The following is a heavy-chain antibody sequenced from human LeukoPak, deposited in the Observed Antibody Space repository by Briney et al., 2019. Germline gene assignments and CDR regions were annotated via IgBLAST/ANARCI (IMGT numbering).Heavy chain of an antibody. V-gene: IGHV3-23*01. J-gene: IGHJ3*02. CDR2: ISESGGGT. CDR1: GFTFSSYA. Sequence: GGSLRLSCAASGFTFSSYAMSWVRQAPGKGLEWVSTISESGGGTYYAGSVKGRFTISRENAKNSLYLQMNSLRAGDTAVYYCARRGTYGGFDIWGQGTMVTVSS. CDR3: ARRGTYGGFDI. D-gene: IGHD4-23*01.